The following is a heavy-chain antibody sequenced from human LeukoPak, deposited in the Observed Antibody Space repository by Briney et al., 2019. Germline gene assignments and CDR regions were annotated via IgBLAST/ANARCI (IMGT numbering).Heavy chain of an antibody. CDR1: GGPIRSYY. V-gene: IGHV4-59*01. CDR2: IYYSGST. D-gene: IGHD1-26*01. J-gene: IGHJ6*03. CDR3: ASGSYSFYYMDV. Sequence: SETLSLTCSVSGGPIRSYYWSWIRQPPGKGLEWIGYIYYSGSTNYNPSLKSRVTISVDASKNQFSLRLSSVTAADTAVYYCASGSYSFYYMDVWGKGTTVTVSS.